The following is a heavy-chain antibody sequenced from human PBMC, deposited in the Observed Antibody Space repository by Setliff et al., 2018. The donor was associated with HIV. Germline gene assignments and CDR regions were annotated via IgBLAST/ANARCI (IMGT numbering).Heavy chain of an antibody. D-gene: IGHD4-17*01. Sequence: PSETLSLTCTVSGGSISSYYWSWIRQPAGKGLEWIGRIYYSGSTYYNPSLKSRVTISVDTSKNQFSLKLSSVTAADTAVYYCARAAYGDYAGDYAGDSNWGQGTLVTVSS. CDR1: GGSISSYY. CDR3: ARAAYGDYAGDYAGDSN. V-gene: IGHV4-4*07. J-gene: IGHJ4*02. CDR2: IYYSGST.